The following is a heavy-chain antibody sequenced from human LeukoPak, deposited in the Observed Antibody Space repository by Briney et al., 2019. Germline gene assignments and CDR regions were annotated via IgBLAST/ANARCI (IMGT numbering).Heavy chain of an antibody. CDR3: AGTYSSSWELFDY. CDR2: IYYSGST. CDR1: GGSISSYY. D-gene: IGHD6-13*01. V-gene: IGHV4-59*08. J-gene: IGHJ4*02. Sequence: PSETLSLTCSVSGGSISSYYWSWIRQPPGKGLEWIGYIYYSGSTNYNPSLKSRVTISVDTSKNQFSLKLSSVTAADTAVYYCAGTYSSSWELFDYWGQGTLVTVSS.